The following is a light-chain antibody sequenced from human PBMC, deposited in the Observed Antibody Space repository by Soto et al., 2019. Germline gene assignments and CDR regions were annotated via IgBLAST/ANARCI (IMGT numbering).Light chain of an antibody. CDR3: QQYGSPPQT. CDR1: QSVRSSY. V-gene: IGKV3-20*01. J-gene: IGKJ1*01. CDR2: GAS. Sequence: VLTQSPGTLSLSQRERATLSCRASQSVRSSYLAWYQQKPGQAPRLLIYGASSRATGIPDRISGSGSGTDFTLTISRLEPEDFAVYYCQQYGSPPQTFGQGTKVDI.